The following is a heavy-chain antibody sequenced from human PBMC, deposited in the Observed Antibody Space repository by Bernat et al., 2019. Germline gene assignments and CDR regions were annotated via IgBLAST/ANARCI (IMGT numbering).Heavy chain of an antibody. CDR2: IYYSGGT. D-gene: IGHD2-2*02. J-gene: IGHJ6*02. CDR3: ARDQVRAAIPGYNCYGINV. Sequence: QLQLQESGPGLVKPSETLSLTCTVSGGSISSSSYYWGWIRQPPGKGLEWIGSIYYSGGTYYNPSLKSRITISVDTSRTQLNQRMRSVTAANTGVYCWARDQVRAAIPGYNCYGINVRGRGTTVTITS. V-gene: IGHV4-39*02. CDR1: GGSISSSSYY.